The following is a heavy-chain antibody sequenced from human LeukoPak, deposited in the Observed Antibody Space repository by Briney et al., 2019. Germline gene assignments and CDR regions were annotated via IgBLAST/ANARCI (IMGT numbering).Heavy chain of an antibody. Sequence: ASVKVSCKASGYTFTGYYMHWVRQAPGQGLEWMGWVNPNSGGTNYAQKFQGRVTMTRDTSISTAYMELSRLRSDDTAVYYCARGNWNYGGIDYWGQGTLVTVSS. CDR1: GYTFTGYY. D-gene: IGHD1-7*01. J-gene: IGHJ4*02. V-gene: IGHV1-2*02. CDR2: VNPNSGGT. CDR3: ARGNWNYGGIDY.